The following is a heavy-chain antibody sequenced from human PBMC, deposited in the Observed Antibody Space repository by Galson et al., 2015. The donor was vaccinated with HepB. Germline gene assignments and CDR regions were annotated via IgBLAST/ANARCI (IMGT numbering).Heavy chain of an antibody. CDR1: GFTFSSYA. CDR3: VKDRGVYSYGSPPDY. V-gene: IGHV3-64D*06. J-gene: IGHJ4*02. CDR2: ISSNGGST. D-gene: IGHD5-18*01. Sequence: SLRLSCAASGFTFSSYAMHWVRQAPGKGLEYVSAISSNGGSTYYADSVKGRFTISRDNSKNTLYLQMSSLRAEDTAVYYCVKDRGVYSYGSPPDYWGQGTLVTVSS.